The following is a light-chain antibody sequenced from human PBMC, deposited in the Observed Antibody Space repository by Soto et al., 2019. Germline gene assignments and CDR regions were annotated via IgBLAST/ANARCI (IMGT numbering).Light chain of an antibody. CDR2: EVN. V-gene: IGLV2-23*02. CDR1: SSNVGSYKL. J-gene: IGLJ1*01. Sequence: QSVLTQPASVSGSPGQSITISCTGTSSNVGSYKLVSWYQQHPSKDPKLMIFEVNKRPSGVSNRFSGSKSCNTASLTSSGLKVEDEADYYCCSSGGSPTYVFGTGTKVTVL. CDR3: CSSGGSPTYV.